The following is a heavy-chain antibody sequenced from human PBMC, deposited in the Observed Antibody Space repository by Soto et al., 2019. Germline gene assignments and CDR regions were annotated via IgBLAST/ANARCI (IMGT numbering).Heavy chain of an antibody. V-gene: IGHV1-46*01. CDR2: INPSGGST. J-gene: IGHJ5*02. CDR1: GYTFSTYY. D-gene: IGHD2-21*01. CDR3: ARLGAYYQSLDP. Sequence: ASVKVSCKASGYTFSTYYMHWVRQAPGQGYEWMGIINPSGGSTTYAQKFQGRVTMTRDTSTTTVYMELSSLRSEDTAVYYCARLGAYYQSLDPWGPGTLVTVSS.